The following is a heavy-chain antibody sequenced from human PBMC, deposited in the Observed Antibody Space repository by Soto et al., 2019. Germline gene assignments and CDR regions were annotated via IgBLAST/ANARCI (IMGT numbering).Heavy chain of an antibody. CDR2: ISSSSSTI. J-gene: IGHJ6*02. D-gene: IGHD2-2*01. Sequence: EVQLVESGGGLVQPGGSPRLSCAASGFTFSSYSMNWVRQAPGKGLEWVSYISSSSSTIYYAYSVKGRFTISRDNAKNSLYLQMNSLRDEDTAVYYCARERYCSSTSCYFYYYYYYGMDVWGQGTTVTVSS. CDR1: GFTFSSYS. V-gene: IGHV3-48*02. CDR3: ARERYCSSTSCYFYYYYYYGMDV.